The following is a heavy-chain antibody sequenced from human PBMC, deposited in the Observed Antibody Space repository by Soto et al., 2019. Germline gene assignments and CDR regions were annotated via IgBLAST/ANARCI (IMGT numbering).Heavy chain of an antibody. CDR3: ARAGPSGSYHTTYYFDY. Sequence: SVKVSCKASGYTFTSYAISWVRQAPGQGLEWMGGIIPIFGTANYAQKFQGRVTITADESTSTAYMELSSLRSEDTAVYYCARAGPSGSYHTTYYFDYWGQGTLVTVSS. V-gene: IGHV1-69*13. CDR2: IIPIFGTA. D-gene: IGHD1-26*01. J-gene: IGHJ4*02. CDR1: GYTFTSYA.